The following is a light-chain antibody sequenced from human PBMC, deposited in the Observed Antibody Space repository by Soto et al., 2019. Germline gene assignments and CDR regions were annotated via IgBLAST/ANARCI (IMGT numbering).Light chain of an antibody. CDR1: QSVSSSY. CDR3: QHYGSLVRT. J-gene: IGKJ4*01. CDR2: GAP. Sequence: EIVLTQSPGTMSLSTGERATLSCRASQSVSSSYLAWYQQKPGQAHRLLIYGAPSRATGIPDRFSGSGSGTDFTLTISRLEAEYYFQHYGSLVRTFGGGTKVDIK. V-gene: IGKV3-20*01.